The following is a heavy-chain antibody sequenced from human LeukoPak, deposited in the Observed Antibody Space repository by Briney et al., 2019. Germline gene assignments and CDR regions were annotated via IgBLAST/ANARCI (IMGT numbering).Heavy chain of an antibody. J-gene: IGHJ6*02. CDR1: GFTFSNAW. CDR3: TTDSGFWSGSYYYYYYGMAV. Sequence: GGSLRLSCAASGFTFSNAWMNWVRQAPGKGLEWVGRIKSKTDGGTTDYAAPVKGRFTLSRDDSKNTLYLQMNSLKTEDTAVYYCTTDSGFWSGSYYYYYYGMAVWGQGTTVTVSS. V-gene: IGHV3-15*07. D-gene: IGHD3-3*01. CDR2: IKSKTDGGTT.